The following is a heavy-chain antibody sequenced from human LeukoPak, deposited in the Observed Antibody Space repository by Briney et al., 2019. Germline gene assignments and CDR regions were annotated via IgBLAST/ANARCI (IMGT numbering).Heavy chain of an antibody. CDR3: ITPLPYSAQ. CDR2: IYSGGST. J-gene: IGHJ4*02. Sequence: PGGSLRLSCAASGFTFKNYAMSWVRQAPGKGLEWVSVIYSGGSTYYADSVKGRFTISRDNSKNTLYLQMNSLKTEDTAVYYCITPLPYSAQGGQGTLVTVSS. CDR1: GFTFKNYA. D-gene: IGHD2-21*01. V-gene: IGHV3-53*01.